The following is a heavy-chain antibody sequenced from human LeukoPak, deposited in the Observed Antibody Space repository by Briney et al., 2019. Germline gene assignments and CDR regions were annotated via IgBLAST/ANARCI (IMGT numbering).Heavy chain of an antibody. D-gene: IGHD3-3*01. J-gene: IGHJ5*02. V-gene: IGHV1-2*02. CDR2: INTKSGRT. CDR1: GYSFTDYY. CDR3: ARADFIDAGPYLIGP. Sequence: ASVRVSCKTSGYSFTDYYIHWVRQAPGQGLEWMGWINTKSGRTSSARKFQGRVTMTRDPSITTVYMDMAWLASDDTAIYFCARADFIDAGPYLIGPWGQGTLVTVSS.